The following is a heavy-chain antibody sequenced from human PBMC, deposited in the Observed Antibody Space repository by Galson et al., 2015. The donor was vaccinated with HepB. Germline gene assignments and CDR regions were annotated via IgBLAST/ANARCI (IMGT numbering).Heavy chain of an antibody. CDR2: ISAYNGNT. CDR3: ARSGAYILTGSAHLDH. CDR1: GYTSTSYG. V-gene: IGHV1-18*01. D-gene: IGHD3-9*01. Sequence: SVKVSCKASGYTSTSYGINWVRQAPGQGLEWMGWISAYNGNTNYAQKLQGRVTMTTGTSTSTAYMELRSLRSDDTAVYYCARSGAYILTGSAHLDHWGQGTLVTVSS. J-gene: IGHJ4*02.